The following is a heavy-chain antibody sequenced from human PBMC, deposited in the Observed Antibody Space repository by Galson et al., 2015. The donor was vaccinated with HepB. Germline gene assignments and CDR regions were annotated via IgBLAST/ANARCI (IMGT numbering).Heavy chain of an antibody. CDR3: ARDKGDLARPDY. CDR2: ISSSGSYI. Sequence: SLRLSCGASGFTFSSYSMNWVRQAPGKGLEWVSSISSSGSYIYYADLLKGRFTISRDNAKNSLYLQMNSLRAEDTAVYYCARDKGDLARPDYWGQGTLVTVSS. V-gene: IGHV3-21*01. D-gene: IGHD1-26*01. CDR1: GFTFSSYS. J-gene: IGHJ4*02.